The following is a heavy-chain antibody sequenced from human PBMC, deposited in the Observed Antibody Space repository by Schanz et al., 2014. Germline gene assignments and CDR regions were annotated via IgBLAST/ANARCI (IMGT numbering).Heavy chain of an antibody. CDR3: ARAGQDFEYSSLSPIWYFDL. J-gene: IGHJ2*01. Sequence: QVQLVQSGAEVKKPGSSVKVSCKASGGTFSSFAIFWVRQAPGQGLEWMGWMNPNSGTTGYAQKFQGRVTMTRNTSTSTAYMELRGLRSDDTAVYYCARAGQDFEYSSLSPIWYFDLWGRGTLVTVSS. CDR2: MNPNSGTT. D-gene: IGHD6-6*01. V-gene: IGHV1-8*02. CDR1: GGTFSSFA.